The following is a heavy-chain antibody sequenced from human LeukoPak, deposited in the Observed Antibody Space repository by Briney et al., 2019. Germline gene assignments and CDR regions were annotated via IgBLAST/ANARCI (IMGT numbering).Heavy chain of an antibody. CDR3: AEDGWYGSSGFLQH. CDR2: ISGSGDT. D-gene: IGHD6-13*01. Sequence: GGSLRLSCAASGFTFSSYAMSWVRQAPGKGLEWVSAISGSGDTSYAGSVKGRFTISRDNSKNTLYLQMNSLRADDTAIYYCAEDGWYGSSGFLQHWGQGTLVTVSS. CDR1: GFTFSSYA. V-gene: IGHV3-23*01. J-gene: IGHJ1*01.